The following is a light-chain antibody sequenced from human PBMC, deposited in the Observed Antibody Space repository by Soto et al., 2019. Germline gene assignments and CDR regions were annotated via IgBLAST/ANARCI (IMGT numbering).Light chain of an antibody. CDR2: XAS. CDR3: EQRGDWPPIT. Sequence: RVITQSPATLSVSPGERATWSSRPCQSISSYLAWYQQKPGQPPRLLIYXASNRTTDIPARFRGRGSGTDFPLTTSSLEPEDFAVYYSEQRGDWPPITSGQGRRLEIK. CDR1: QSISSY. V-gene: IGKV3-11*01. J-gene: IGKJ5*01.